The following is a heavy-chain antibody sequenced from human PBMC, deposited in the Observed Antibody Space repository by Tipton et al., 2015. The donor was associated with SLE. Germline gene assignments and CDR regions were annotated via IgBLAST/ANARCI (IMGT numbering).Heavy chain of an antibody. CDR3: ARGRGDYYDSSGYVFDY. CDR2: INHSGST. J-gene: IGHJ4*02. D-gene: IGHD3-22*01. Sequence: LRLSCAVYGGSFSGYYWSWIRQPPGKGLEWIGEINHSGSTNYNPSLKSRVTISVDTSKDQFSLKLSSVTAADTAVYYCARGRGDYYDSSGYVFDYWGQGTLVTVSS. CDR1: GGSFSGYY. V-gene: IGHV4-34*01.